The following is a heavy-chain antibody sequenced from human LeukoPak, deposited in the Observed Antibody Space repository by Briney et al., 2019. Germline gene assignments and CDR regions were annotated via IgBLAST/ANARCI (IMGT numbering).Heavy chain of an antibody. CDR1: GFTFSSYA. D-gene: IGHD6-19*01. J-gene: IGHJ4*02. Sequence: GGSLRLSCAASGFTFSSYAMSWVRQAPGKGLEWVSAISGSGGSTYYADSVKGRFTNSRDNSKNTLYLQMNSLRAEDTAVYYCAKGSSGWLAPFDYWGQGTLVTVSS. V-gene: IGHV3-23*01. CDR3: AKGSSGWLAPFDY. CDR2: ISGSGGST.